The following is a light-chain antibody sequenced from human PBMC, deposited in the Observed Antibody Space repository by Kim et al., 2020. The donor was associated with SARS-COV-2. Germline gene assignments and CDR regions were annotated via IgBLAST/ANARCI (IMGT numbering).Light chain of an antibody. CDR2: GKN. J-gene: IGLJ3*02. Sequence: ALGQTVRIKCQGDSLRSYYASWYQQTPGQAPVLVIYGKNNRPSGIPDRFSGSSSGNTASLTITGAQAEDEADYYCNSRDSSGNHLVFGGGTQLTVL. CDR1: SLRSYY. V-gene: IGLV3-19*01. CDR3: NSRDSSGNHLV.